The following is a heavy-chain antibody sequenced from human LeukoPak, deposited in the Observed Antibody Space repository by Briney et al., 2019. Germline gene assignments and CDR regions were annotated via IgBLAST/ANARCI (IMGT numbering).Heavy chain of an antibody. D-gene: IGHD4-23*01. CDR1: GFTFSSYG. CDR3: ARGGRWYQRGSFMDV. Sequence: PGGSLRLSCAGSGFTFSSYGMHWVRQAPGKGLEWVAVISYDGSNKYYADSVKGRFTISRDNSKNTLYLQMNSLRAEDTAVYYCARGGRWYQRGSFMDVWGKGTTVTVSS. CDR2: ISYDGSNK. J-gene: IGHJ6*03. V-gene: IGHV3-30*19.